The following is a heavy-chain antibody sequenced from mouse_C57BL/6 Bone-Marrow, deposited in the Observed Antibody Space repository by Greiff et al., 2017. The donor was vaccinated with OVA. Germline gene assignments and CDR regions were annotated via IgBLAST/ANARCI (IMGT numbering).Heavy chain of an antibody. Sequence: VQLQQSGSELRSPGSSVKLSCKDFDSEVFPIAYMSWVRQKPGHGFEWIGGILPSIGRTIYGEKFEDNATLDADTLSNTAYLELNSLTSEDSAIYYCARGRSNWAWFAYWGQGTLVTVSA. CDR1: DSEVFPIAY. J-gene: IGHJ3*01. V-gene: IGHV15-2*01. CDR2: ILPSIGRT. D-gene: IGHD4-1*01. CDR3: ARGRSNWAWFAY.